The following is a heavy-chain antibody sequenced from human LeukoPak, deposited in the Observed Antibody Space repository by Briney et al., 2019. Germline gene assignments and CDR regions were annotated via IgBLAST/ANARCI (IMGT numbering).Heavy chain of an antibody. CDR2: INPNSGGT. V-gene: IGHV1-2*02. D-gene: IGHD5-12*01. J-gene: IGHJ4*02. CDR3: ARAGLRLNPYFNY. Sequence: ASVKVSCKASGYTFTGYYMHWVRQAPGQGLEWTGLINPNSGGTNYAQKFQGRVTMTRDTSISTSYMELSRLRSDDTAVYYCARAGLRLNPYFNYWSQRSLATVYS. CDR1: GYTFTGYY.